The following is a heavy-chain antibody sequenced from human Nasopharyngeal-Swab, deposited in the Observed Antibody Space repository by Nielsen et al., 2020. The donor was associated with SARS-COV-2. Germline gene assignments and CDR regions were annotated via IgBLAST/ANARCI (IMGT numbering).Heavy chain of an antibody. Sequence: SETLSLTCTVSGASISSYYWSWIRQTPGKGLEWVAYSHYSGSTNYNPSLKSRVTMSVDTSKNQFSLKLSSVTAADTAVYYCARDWDGYYYYGMDVWGQGTTVTVSS. V-gene: IGHV4-59*01. D-gene: IGHD1-26*01. CDR3: ARDWDGYYYYGMDV. CDR2: SHYSGST. CDR1: GASISSYY. J-gene: IGHJ6*02.